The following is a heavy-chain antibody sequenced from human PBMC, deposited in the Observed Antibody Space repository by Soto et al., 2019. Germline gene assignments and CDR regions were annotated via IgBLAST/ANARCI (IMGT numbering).Heavy chain of an antibody. Sequence: ESGGGLVQPGGSLRLSCAASGFTFSSYVVNWVRQTPVKGLEWVSYISGTGSTIHYADSVKGRFTISRDNAKNSLYLQMNSLRDEDTAVYYCARIASGLHGFDLWGQGTLVTVSS. V-gene: IGHV3-48*02. CDR3: ARIASGLHGFDL. CDR1: GFTFSSYV. J-gene: IGHJ5*02. CDR2: ISGTGSTI. D-gene: IGHD6-19*01.